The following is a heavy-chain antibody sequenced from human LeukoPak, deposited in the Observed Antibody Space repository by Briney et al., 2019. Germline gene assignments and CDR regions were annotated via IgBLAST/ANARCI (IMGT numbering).Heavy chain of an antibody. CDR2: IYHSGST. J-gene: IGHJ3*02. CDR1: GGSIISTSFY. CDR3: ARHFSVTSDPFDI. D-gene: IGHD4-17*01. V-gene: IGHV4-39*01. Sequence: KPSETLSLTCTVSGGSIISTSFYWGWIRQPPGKGLAWLGSIYHSGSTYDNPSLKSRVTISVDRSKNQFSLKLSSVTAADTTVYYCARHFSVTSDPFDIWGQGTMVTVSS.